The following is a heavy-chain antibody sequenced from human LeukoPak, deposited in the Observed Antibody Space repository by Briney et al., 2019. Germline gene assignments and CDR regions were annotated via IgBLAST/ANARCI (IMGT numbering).Heavy chain of an antibody. Sequence: SETLSLTCAVYGGSFSAYYWTWIHQPPGKGLEWIGEINHSGSSNYNSSLRSRVTISVDTSYKQFSLRLSSVTAADTAVYYCAPRGDIEHSYVYGKWFDPWGQGTRVTVSS. CDR1: GGSFSAYY. CDR2: INHSGSS. J-gene: IGHJ5*02. CDR3: APRGDIEHSYVYGKWFDP. D-gene: IGHD5-18*01. V-gene: IGHV4-34*01.